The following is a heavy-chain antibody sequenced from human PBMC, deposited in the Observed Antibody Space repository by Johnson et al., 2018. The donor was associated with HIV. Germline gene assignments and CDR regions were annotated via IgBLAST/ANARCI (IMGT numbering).Heavy chain of an antibody. CDR3: AREKPRLVQGVLDAFDI. Sequence: QVQLVESGGGVVQPGRSLRLSCSASGFTFSSYAMHCVRQAPGKGLEWVAVISYDGSYKYYVDSVKGRFTISRDNAKKSLFLLMNSLRAEDTAVYYCAREKPRLVQGVLDAFDIWGQGTMVTVSS. CDR2: ISYDGSYK. CDR1: GFTFSSYA. J-gene: IGHJ3*02. D-gene: IGHD3-10*01. V-gene: IGHV3-30*03.